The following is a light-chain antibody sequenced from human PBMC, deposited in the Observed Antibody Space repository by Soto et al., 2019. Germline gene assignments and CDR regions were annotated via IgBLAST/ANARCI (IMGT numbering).Light chain of an antibody. CDR2: AAS. CDR1: QSISSW. J-gene: IGKJ5*01. V-gene: IGKV1-39*01. CDR3: QQSYSTLPT. Sequence: DIPMTQSPSTLSALVGDRATITSRASQSISSWLAWYQQKPGKAPKLLIYAASSLQSGVPSRFSGSGSGTDFTLTISSLQPEDFATYYCQQSYSTLPTFGQVTRLEIK.